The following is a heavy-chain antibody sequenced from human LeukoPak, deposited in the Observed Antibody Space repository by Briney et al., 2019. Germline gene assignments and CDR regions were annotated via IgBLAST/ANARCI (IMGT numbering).Heavy chain of an antibody. CDR2: IFYSGYT. J-gene: IGHJ4*02. CDR1: GGSISGYF. D-gene: IGHD3-10*01. CDR3: ARESKYYYGSWNYYPLDY. Sequence: PSETLSLTCTVSGGSISGYFWSWIRQPPGKGLEWIGYIFYSGYTNYNPSPKSRVTISVDTSKNQFSLKLSSVTAADTAVYYCARESKYYYGSWNYYPLDYWGQGTLVTVSS. V-gene: IGHV4-59*12.